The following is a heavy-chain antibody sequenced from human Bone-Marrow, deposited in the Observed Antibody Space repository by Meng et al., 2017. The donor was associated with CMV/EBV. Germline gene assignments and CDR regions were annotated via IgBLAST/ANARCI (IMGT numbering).Heavy chain of an antibody. CDR3: ARKVGWDYYDSSGYYRSYYYYYGMDV. CDR2: INHSGST. CDR1: GGSFSGYY. Sequence: SQTLSLTCAVYGGSFSGYYWSWIRQPPGKGLEWIGEINHSGSTNYNPSLKSRVTISVDTSKNQFSLKLSSVTAADTAVYYCARKVGWDYYDSSGYYRSYYYYYGMDVWGPGNTVTVAS. J-gene: IGHJ6*02. V-gene: IGHV4-34*01. D-gene: IGHD3-22*01.